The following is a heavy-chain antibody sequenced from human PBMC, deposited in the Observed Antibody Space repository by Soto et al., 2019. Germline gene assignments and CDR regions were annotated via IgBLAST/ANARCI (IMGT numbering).Heavy chain of an antibody. CDR1: GGSISSYY. V-gene: IGHV4-59*08. Sequence: QVQLQESGPGLVKPSETLSLTCTVSGGSISSYYWSWIRQPPGKGLAWIGYIYYSGSTNYNPSLKSRVTISVDTSKNQCSLKLSSVTAADTAVYYCARDYGGYSGSFDYWGQGTLVTVSS. CDR2: IYYSGST. CDR3: ARDYGGYSGSFDY. J-gene: IGHJ4*02. D-gene: IGHD4-17*01.